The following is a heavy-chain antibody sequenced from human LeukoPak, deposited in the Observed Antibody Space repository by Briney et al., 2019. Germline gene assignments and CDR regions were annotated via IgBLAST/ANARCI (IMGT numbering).Heavy chain of an antibody. Sequence: PGGSLRLSCAASGFTFSSYAMHGVRQAPGKGLEWVAVISYDGSNTYYADSVKGRFTISRDNSTNTLYLQMNSLRAEDTAVYYCARDRTTVVLLDYWGQGTLVTVSS. J-gene: IGHJ4*02. CDR3: ARDRTTVVLLDY. CDR1: GFTFSSYA. V-gene: IGHV3-30-3*01. D-gene: IGHD4-23*01. CDR2: ISYDGSNT.